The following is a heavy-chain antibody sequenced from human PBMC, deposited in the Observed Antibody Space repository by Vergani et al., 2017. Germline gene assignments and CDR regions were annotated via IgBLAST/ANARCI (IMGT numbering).Heavy chain of an antibody. D-gene: IGHD6-19*01. CDR1: GYTFTGYY. J-gene: IGHJ4*02. CDR2: INPNSGGT. CDR3: ARASGWGDY. V-gene: IGHV1-2*02. Sequence: QVQLVQSGAEVKKPGAPVKVPCKASGYTFTGYYMPGVRQAPGQGLEWMGWINPNSGGTNYAQKFQGRITMTRDTSIRTAYMELGRLRSDDTAVYDCARASGWGDYWGQGTLVTVSS.